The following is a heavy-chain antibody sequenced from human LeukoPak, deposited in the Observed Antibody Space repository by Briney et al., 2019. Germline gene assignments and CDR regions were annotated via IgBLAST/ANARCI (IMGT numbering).Heavy chain of an antibody. Sequence: GESLKISCKGSGYRFSDYWIGWVRQMPGKGLEWMGIIYPGDSDTRYSPSFQGQVSFSVDKSITTAYLQWSSLKASDTAMYYCARHTGEGSHFQHWGQGSLVTVSS. CDR1: GYRFSDYW. D-gene: IGHD3-16*01. J-gene: IGHJ1*01. CDR3: ARHTGEGSHFQH. V-gene: IGHV5-51*01. CDR2: IYPGDSDT.